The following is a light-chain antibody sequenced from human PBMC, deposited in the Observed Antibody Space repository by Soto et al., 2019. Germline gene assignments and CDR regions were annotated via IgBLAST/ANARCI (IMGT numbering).Light chain of an antibody. CDR1: QDISNY. CDR2: AAS. CDR3: QKYNSAPWT. Sequence: DIQMTQSPSSLSASVGDRVTITCRASQDISNYLAWYQQKPGKVPKLLIYAASTLQSGVPSRISGSGSGTDFTLTISSLQPEDFATYYCQKYNSAPWTFGQGTKVEIK. J-gene: IGKJ1*01. V-gene: IGKV1-27*01.